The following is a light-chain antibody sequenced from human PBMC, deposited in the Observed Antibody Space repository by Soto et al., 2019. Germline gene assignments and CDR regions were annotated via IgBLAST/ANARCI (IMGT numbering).Light chain of an antibody. CDR1: QDISHY. CDR2: AAS. J-gene: IGKJ3*01. V-gene: IGKV1-27*01. Sequence: DIQMTQSPSSLSASVGDRVTITCRASQDISHYLAWYQQKPGKVPKLLIYAASTLQSGVPSRLSGSGSGTDFTLTISSLQPEDVATYYCQTYDSAPLTFGPGTKVHIK. CDR3: QTYDSAPLT.